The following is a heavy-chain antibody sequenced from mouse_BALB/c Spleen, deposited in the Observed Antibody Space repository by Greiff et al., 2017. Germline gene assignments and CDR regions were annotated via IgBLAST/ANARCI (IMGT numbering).Heavy chain of an antibody. CDR3: ASNYYGSRDWYFDV. D-gene: IGHD1-1*01. CDR2: IYPGDGST. J-gene: IGHJ1*01. V-gene: IGHV1S56*01. Sequence: QVQLQQSGPELVKPGASVKMSCKASGYTFTSYYIHWVKQRPGQGLEWIGWIYPGDGSTKYNEKFKGKTTLTADKSSSTAYMLLSSLTSEDSAIYFCASNYYGSRDWYFDVWGAGTTVTVSS. CDR1: GYTFTSYY.